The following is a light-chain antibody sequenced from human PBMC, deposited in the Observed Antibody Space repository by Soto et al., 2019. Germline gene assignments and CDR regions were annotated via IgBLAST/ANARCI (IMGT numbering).Light chain of an antibody. V-gene: IGKV1-39*01. J-gene: IGKJ4*01. CDR2: GAS. CDR1: QGIKSY. CDR3: QQSYSNPPLT. Sequence: DIETTQSPSSLSASVGDTVTITCRASQGIKSYLNWYQQKPGKAPKLLIYGASSLQSGVPSRFSGSGSGTDFTLTISSLQPEDYANYYCQQSYSNPPLTFGGGTKVDIK.